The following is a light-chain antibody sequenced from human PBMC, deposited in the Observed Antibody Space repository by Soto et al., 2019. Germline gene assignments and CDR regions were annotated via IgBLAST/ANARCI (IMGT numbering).Light chain of an antibody. CDR2: GAS. Sequence: EIVLTQSPGTLSLSPGESATLSCTASQSISSSNLAWYQQKPGQAPRLLMYGASTKVTDIPDRFSGSGSGADFTLTISRLEPEDFGVYYCQQYDISPITFGQGTRLEIK. CDR3: QQYDISPIT. J-gene: IGKJ5*01. CDR1: QSISSSN. V-gene: IGKV3-20*01.